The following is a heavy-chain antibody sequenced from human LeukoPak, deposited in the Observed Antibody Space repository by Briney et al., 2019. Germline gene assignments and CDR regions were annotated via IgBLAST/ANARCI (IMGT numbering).Heavy chain of an antibody. V-gene: IGHV1-46*01. D-gene: IGHD2-2*02. CDR1: GYTFTSYY. J-gene: IGHJ4*02. CDR3: HVSWGIVVVPAAIGVGLGHY. CDR2: INPSGGST. Sequence: ASVKVSCKASGYTFTSYYMHWVRQAPGQGLEWMGIINPSGGSTSYAQKFQGRVTMTRDTSTSTVYMELSSLRSEDTAVYYCHVSWGIVVVPAAIGVGLGHYWGQGTLVTVSS.